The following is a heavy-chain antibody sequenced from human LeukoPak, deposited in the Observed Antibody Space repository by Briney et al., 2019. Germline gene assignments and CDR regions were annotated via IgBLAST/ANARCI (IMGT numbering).Heavy chain of an antibody. CDR3: AREGWFGELYAFDI. J-gene: IGHJ3*02. D-gene: IGHD3-10*01. CDR2: IYYSGST. CDR1: GGSISSSSYY. V-gene: IGHV4-39*07. Sequence: SETLSLTCTVSGGSISSSSYYWGWIRQPPGKGLEWIGSIYYSGSTYYNPSLKSRVTISVDTSKNQFSLKLSSVTAADTAVYYCAREGWFGELYAFDIWGQGTMVTVSS.